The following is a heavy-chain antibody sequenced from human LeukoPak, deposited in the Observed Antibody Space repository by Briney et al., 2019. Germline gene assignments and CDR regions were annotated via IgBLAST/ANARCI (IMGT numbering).Heavy chain of an antibody. Sequence: GRSLRLSCAASGFTFSSYAMHWVRQAPGKGLEWVAVISYDGSNKYYADSVKGRFTISRDNSKNTLYLQMNSLRAEDTAVYYCAREGNYYDSSGAFDIWGQGTMVTVSS. CDR1: GFTFSSYA. D-gene: IGHD3-22*01. V-gene: IGHV3-30*14. CDR3: AREGNYYDSSGAFDI. CDR2: ISYDGSNK. J-gene: IGHJ3*02.